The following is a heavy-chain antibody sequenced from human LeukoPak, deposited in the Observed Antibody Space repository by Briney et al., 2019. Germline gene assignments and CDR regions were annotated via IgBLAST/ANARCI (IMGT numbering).Heavy chain of an antibody. J-gene: IGHJ4*02. CDR3: ARDPRGPTTYDHSGRDTLDY. D-gene: IGHD3-22*01. CDR1: GFTFSSYS. Sequence: GGSLRLSCAASGFTFSSYSINWVRQAPGKGLEWVSSISRSSSYIYYADSVKGRFTVSRDNSKNTLYLQMNSLRHEDTAVYYCARDPRGPTTYDHSGRDTLDYWGQGTLVTVSS. V-gene: IGHV3-21*01. CDR2: ISRSSSYI.